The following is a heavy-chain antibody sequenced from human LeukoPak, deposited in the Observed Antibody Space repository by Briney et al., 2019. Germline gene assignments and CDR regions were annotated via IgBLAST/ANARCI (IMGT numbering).Heavy chain of an antibody. Sequence: GGSLRLSCAGSGITFTDAWMPWVRQDPGKGLEGVGRIKSKRSGGTTDYAAPVKGRFTISRDDSKNTMYLQMNSLKIEDTAVYYCCWLVDFWSAADVWGEGTTVTVSS. CDR2: IKSKRSGGTT. J-gene: IGHJ6*04. D-gene: IGHD3-3*01. CDR3: CWLVDFWSAADV. CDR1: GITFTDAW. V-gene: IGHV3-15*01.